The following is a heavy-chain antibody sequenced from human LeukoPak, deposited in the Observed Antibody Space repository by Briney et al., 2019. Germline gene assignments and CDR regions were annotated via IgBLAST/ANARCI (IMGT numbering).Heavy chain of an antibody. CDR2: IYYSGST. V-gene: IGHV4-59*12. Sequence: SSETLSLTCTVSGGSISSYYWSWIRQPPGKGLEWIGYIYYSGSTNYNPSLKSRVTISVDTSKNQFSLKLSSVTAADTAVYYCARARGYSYGVFDYWGQGTLVTVSS. CDR3: ARARGYSYGVFDY. J-gene: IGHJ4*02. D-gene: IGHD5-18*01. CDR1: GGSISSYY.